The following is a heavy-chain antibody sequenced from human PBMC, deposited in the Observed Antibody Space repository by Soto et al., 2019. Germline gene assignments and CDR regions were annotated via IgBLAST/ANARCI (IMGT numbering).Heavy chain of an antibody. D-gene: IGHD4-4*01. J-gene: IGHJ4*02. Sequence: SETLSLTCSISGGIIGDASWNCIRQPPGKGLEWSGYSFYRGETKYNPSHSLWGRVTISTGTSRNQVSLTLTSVTAADTDVYYCARGSNSNFEGPIVWGPGTLVS. V-gene: IGHV4-59*13. CDR2: SFYRGET. CDR3: ARGSNSNFEGPIV. CDR1: GGIIGDAS.